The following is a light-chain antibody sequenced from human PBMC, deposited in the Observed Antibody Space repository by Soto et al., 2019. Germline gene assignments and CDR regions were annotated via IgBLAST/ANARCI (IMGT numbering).Light chain of an antibody. CDR1: SSDIGYHNR. Sequence: QSALTQPPSVSGSPGQSVTISWTGTSSDIGYHNRVSWYQQPPGTAPKLMIYEVSTRYSGVPDRFSGSKSGNTASLTISGLQAEDEADYYCSSFASSATLVFGGGTKVTVL. CDR3: SSFASSATLV. J-gene: IGLJ3*02. CDR2: EVS. V-gene: IGLV2-18*02.